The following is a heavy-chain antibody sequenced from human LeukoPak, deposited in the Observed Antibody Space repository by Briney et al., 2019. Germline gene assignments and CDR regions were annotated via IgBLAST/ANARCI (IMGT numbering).Heavy chain of an antibody. CDR1: GDSISSSSYY. J-gene: IGHJ3*02. CDR2: IYYSGST. CDR3: ARVRGSGSYRRRDAFDI. D-gene: IGHD3-10*01. Sequence: SETLSLTCTVSGDSISSSSYYWGWIRQPPGKGLEWIGYIYYSGSTNYNPSLKSRVTISVDTSKNQFSLKLSSVTAADTAVYYCARVRGSGSYRRRDAFDIWGQGTMVTVSS. V-gene: IGHV4-61*05.